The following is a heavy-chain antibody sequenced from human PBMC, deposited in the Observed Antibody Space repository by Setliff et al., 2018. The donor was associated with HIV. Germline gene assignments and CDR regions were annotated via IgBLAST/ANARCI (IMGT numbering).Heavy chain of an antibody. CDR2: IYHSGST. Sequence: KSSETLSLTCAVSGGSISSSNWWSWVRQPPGKGLEWIGEIYHSGSTNYNPSLKSRVTMSVDTSKNQFSLNLTSVTAADTAVYYCARGRFVGFDYWGQGTLVTVSS. CDR1: GGSISSSNW. V-gene: IGHV4-4*02. J-gene: IGHJ4*02. D-gene: IGHD3-16*02. CDR3: ARGRFVGFDY.